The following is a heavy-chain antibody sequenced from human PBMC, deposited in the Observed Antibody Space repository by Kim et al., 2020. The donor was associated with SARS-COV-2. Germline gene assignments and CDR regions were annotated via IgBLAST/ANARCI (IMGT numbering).Heavy chain of an antibody. CDR3: SRGKHDYGDYLIDY. CDR1: GFTVSSNY. V-gene: IGHV3-66*01. CDR2: IYSGGST. J-gene: IGHJ4*02. D-gene: IGHD4-17*01. Sequence: GGSLRLSCAASGFTVSSNYMSWVRQAPGKGLEWVSVIYSGGSTYSADSVKGRFTISRDNSKNTLYLQMNSLRAEDTAVYYCSRGKHDYGDYLIDYWGQGTLVTVSS.